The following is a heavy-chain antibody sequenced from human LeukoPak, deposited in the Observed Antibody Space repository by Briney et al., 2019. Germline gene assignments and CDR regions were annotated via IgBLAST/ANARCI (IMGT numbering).Heavy chain of an antibody. D-gene: IGHD3-3*01. CDR2: ISDIGGRT. CDR1: GFTFSSYA. V-gene: IGHV3-23*01. J-gene: IGHJ4*02. Sequence: GGSLRLSCAASGFTFSSYAMSWVRQAPGKGLEWLSGISDIGGRTYSADPVKGRFTIYRDHPKNALYVQTNRLRAEHTAVYYCAKESPRYLRVDFWSGYPDYWGQGILVTVSS. CDR3: AKESPRYLRVDFWSGYPDY.